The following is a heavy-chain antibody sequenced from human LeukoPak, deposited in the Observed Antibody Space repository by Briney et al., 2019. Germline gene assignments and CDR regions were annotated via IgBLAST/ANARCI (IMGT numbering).Heavy chain of an antibody. CDR1: GGSISGYY. Sequence: SETLSLTCTVSGGSISGYYWSWIRQPAGKGLEWIGRVFTSGSTNYNPSVKSRVTTSIDKSKNEFYLNLNSVTATDTALYYCARERATVTTELDCWGQGILVTVSS. CDR3: ARERATVTTELDC. D-gene: IGHD4-17*01. V-gene: IGHV4-4*07. J-gene: IGHJ4*02. CDR2: VFTSGST.